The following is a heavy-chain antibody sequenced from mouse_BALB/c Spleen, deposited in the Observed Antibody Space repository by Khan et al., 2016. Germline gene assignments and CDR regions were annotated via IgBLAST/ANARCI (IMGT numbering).Heavy chain of an antibody. CDR3: ASAGYYGYLAY. D-gene: IGHD1-1*01. V-gene: IGHV4-1*02. Sequence: EVKLLESGGGLVQPGGSLKLSCAASGFDFSRYWMSWVRQAPGKGIEWIGEINPDSSTINYTPSLKDKFLISRDNAKNTLYLQMSKVRSEDTALYYCASAGYYGYLAYWGQGTLVTVSA. CDR1: GFDFSRYW. CDR2: INPDSSTI. J-gene: IGHJ3*01.